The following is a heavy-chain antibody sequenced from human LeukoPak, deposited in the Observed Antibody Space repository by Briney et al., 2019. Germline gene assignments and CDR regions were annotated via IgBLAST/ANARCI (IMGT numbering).Heavy chain of an antibody. CDR3: ARNLRYFDWLLRTNAFDF. Sequence: TPGGSLRLSCAASGFTFSSYSMNWVRQAPGKGLEWVSSISSSSSHIYYADSVKGRFTISRDNAKNSLYLQMNSLRAEDTAVYSCARNLRYFDWLLRTNAFDFWGQGTMVTVSS. CDR1: GFTFSSYS. D-gene: IGHD3-9*01. J-gene: IGHJ3*01. V-gene: IGHV3-21*01. CDR2: ISSSSSHI.